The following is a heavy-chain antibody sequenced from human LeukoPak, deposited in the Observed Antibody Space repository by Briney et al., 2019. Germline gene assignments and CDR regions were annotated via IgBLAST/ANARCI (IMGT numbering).Heavy chain of an antibody. D-gene: IGHD1-14*01. V-gene: IGHV3-53*01. Sequence: GGSLRLSCAASGFTVITNDMTWVRQAPAKGLKWVSVLYSDGNTKYADSVQGRFTISRDNSKNTLYLEMNSLSPDDTAVYYCARGVEPLAANTLAYWGQGTLVTVSS. J-gene: IGHJ4*02. CDR3: ARGVEPLAANTLAY. CDR1: GFTVITND. CDR2: LYSDGNT.